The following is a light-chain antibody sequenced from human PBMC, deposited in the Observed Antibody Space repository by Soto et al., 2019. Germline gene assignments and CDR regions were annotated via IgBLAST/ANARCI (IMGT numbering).Light chain of an antibody. CDR3: QQYNNWPRT. V-gene: IGKV3-15*01. Sequence: EIVMTQSPATLSVSPGEWATLSCRASQSVRSNLAWYRQKNGQAPRILIYAASTRDTGIPARFSGSGSGTEFTLTIDRLQSEDFVVYYCQQYNNWPRTFGQGTKVDIK. CDR1: QSVRSN. CDR2: AAS. J-gene: IGKJ1*01.